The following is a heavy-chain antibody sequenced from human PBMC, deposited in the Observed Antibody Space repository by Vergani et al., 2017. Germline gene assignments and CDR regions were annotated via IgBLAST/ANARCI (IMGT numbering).Heavy chain of an antibody. Sequence: QVQLQESGPGLVKPPGTLSLTCAVSGDSISSNNCWTWVRQPPGKGLEWIGGICPTEDTKYSPSLKSRVTVSVDESRNLFSLRLNTVTAADTAVYYCATNVYRRCCCYFDYWGQGILVTVSS. J-gene: IGHJ4*02. CDR3: ATNVYRRCCCYFDY. CDR2: ICPTEDT. V-gene: IGHV4-4*03. CDR1: GDSISSNNC. D-gene: IGHD1-26*01.